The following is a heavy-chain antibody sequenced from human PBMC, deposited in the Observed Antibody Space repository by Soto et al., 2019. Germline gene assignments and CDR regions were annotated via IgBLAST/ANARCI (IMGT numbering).Heavy chain of an antibody. Sequence: EVQLVESGGGLVQPGGSLRLSCSASGFTFSSYAMHWVRQAPGKGLEYVSAISSNGGSTYYAESVKGRFTISRDNSKSTLYLQMSSLRDEDTAVYYCVKDRGTRIRGPFDYWGQGTLVTVSS. V-gene: IGHV3-64D*06. CDR2: ISSNGGST. CDR1: GFTFSSYA. CDR3: VKDRGTRIRGPFDY. J-gene: IGHJ4*02. D-gene: IGHD1-1*01.